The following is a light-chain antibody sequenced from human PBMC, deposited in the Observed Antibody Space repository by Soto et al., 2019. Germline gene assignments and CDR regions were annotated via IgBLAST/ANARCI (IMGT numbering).Light chain of an antibody. J-gene: IGKJ5*01. Sequence: DIVMTQSPLSLTVTPGEPASISCKSSQSLLHITGETFLFWYLQKPGQSPQLLIYEVSTRVSGVPDRFSGSGSGTDFTLEISRVETDDVGIYYCMQSTQLPPTFGQGTRREIK. V-gene: IGKV2D-29*02. CDR1: QSLLHITGETF. CDR3: MQSTQLPPT. CDR2: EVS.